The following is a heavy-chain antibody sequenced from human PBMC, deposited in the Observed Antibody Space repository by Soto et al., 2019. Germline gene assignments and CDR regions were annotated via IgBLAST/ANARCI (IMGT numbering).Heavy chain of an antibody. CDR3: ARSSNLITEDTQVVDFHY. Sequence: QITLKASGPTLVKPTQTLTLTCTFSGFSITSDGVGVCWVQQPPGEARQWLALTYWDDDERYSPSLKTRITTTKDTAKNQGVLIMTNRHPADSATYYCARSSNLITEDTQVVDFHYCGQGNLVTVSS. J-gene: IGHJ4*02. D-gene: IGHD2-15*01. V-gene: IGHV2-5*02. CDR2: TYWDDDE. CDR1: GFSITSDGVG.